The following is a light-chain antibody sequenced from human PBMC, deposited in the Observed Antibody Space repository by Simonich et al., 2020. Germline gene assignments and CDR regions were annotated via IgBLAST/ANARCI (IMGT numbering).Light chain of an antibody. Sequence: IQLTQSPSTLSASVGDRFTIICRASQSISSWLAWYQQKPGKAPKLLIYKASSLESGVPSRFSGSGSGTEFTLTISSLQPDDFATYYCQQYNSYSRTFGQGTKVEIK. CDR2: KAS. V-gene: IGKV1-5*03. J-gene: IGKJ1*01. CDR3: QQYNSYSRT. CDR1: QSISSW.